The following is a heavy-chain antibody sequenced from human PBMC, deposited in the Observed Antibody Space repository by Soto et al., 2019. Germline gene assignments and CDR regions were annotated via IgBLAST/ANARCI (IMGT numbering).Heavy chain of an antibody. D-gene: IGHD4-17*01. CDR2: IYYSGST. CDR3: AIVSAYCDYHEDAYDI. J-gene: IGHJ3*02. V-gene: IGHV4-31*03. CDR1: GGSISSGGYY. Sequence: SETLSLTCTVSGGSISSGGYYWSWIRQHPGKGLEWIGYIYYSGSTYYNPSLKSRVTISVDTSKNQFSLKLSSVTAADTAVYYCAIVSAYCDYHEDAYDIRSQGTMVTGS.